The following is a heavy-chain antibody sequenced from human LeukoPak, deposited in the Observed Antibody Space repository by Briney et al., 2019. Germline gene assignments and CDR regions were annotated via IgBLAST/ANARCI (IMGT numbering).Heavy chain of an antibody. J-gene: IGHJ3*02. D-gene: IGHD1-26*01. Sequence: PGGSLRLSCAASGFIFSSYSMNWVRQAPGKGLEWVAYISTSSSIIYYSDSAKGRFTISRDNAKNSLHLQMNSLRVEDTAVYYCARRQGRRGIVGTTILKGAFVIWGQGTRVTVSS. CDR3: ARRQGRRGIVGTTILKGAFVI. CDR1: GFIFSSYS. CDR2: ISTSSSII. V-gene: IGHV3-48*01.